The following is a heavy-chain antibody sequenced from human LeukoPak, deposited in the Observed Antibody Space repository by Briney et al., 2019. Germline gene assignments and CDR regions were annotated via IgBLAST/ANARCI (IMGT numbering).Heavy chain of an antibody. CDR3: ARTPYSGFHFDY. D-gene: IGHD5-12*01. J-gene: IGHJ4*02. CDR1: GFTFSRHG. Sequence: GGSLRLSCAASGFTFSRHGMHWVRQAPGKGLEYVSAISSNGGSTYYANSVKGRFTISRDNSKNTLYLQMGSLRAEDMAVYYCARTPYSGFHFDYWGQGTLVTVSS. V-gene: IGHV3-64*01. CDR2: ISSNGGST.